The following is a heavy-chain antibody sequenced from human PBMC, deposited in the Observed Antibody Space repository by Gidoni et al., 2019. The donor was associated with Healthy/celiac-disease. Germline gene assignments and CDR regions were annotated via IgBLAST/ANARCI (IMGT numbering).Heavy chain of an antibody. V-gene: IGHV4-34*01. CDR3: ARLGLTGYNYVRRGGAFDI. CDR2: INHSGST. Sequence: QVQLQQWGAGLLKSSETLSLTCAVYGGSFRGYYWSWIRQPPGNGLEWIGEINHSGSTNYNPALKSRVTISVDTSKNQFSLKLTSVTAADTAVYYCARLGLTGYNYVRRGGAFDIWGQGTMVTVSS. D-gene: IGHD5-12*01. CDR1: GGSFRGYY. J-gene: IGHJ3*02.